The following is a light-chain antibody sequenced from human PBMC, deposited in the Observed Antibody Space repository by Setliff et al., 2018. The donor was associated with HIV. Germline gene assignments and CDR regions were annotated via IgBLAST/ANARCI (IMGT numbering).Light chain of an antibody. Sequence: QSALTQPASVSGSPGQSITISCTGTSGDVGRYNLVSWYQQHPGKPPKLMIYQATKRPTGVSNRFSGSKSGNTASLTISGLQAEDEADYYCCSNTGSNTDVFGTGTKSPS. CDR3: CSNTGSNTDV. CDR1: SGDVGRYNL. J-gene: IGLJ1*01. CDR2: QAT. V-gene: IGLV2-23*01.